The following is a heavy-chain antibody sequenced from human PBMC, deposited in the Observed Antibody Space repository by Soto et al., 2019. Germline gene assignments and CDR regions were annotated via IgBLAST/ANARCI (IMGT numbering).Heavy chain of an antibody. CDR1: GGSISSYY. CDR2: IYYNWTT. CDR3: ARYYYDTSGYYYDY. D-gene: IGHD3-22*01. V-gene: IGHV4-59*13. J-gene: IGHJ4*02. Sequence: SETLSLTCTVSGGSISSYYWSWIRQPPGKGLEWIGYIYYNWTTNYNPSLKSRVTMSVGTSKNQFSLKLSSVTAADTAVYYCARYYYDTSGYYYDYWGQGSLVTVSS.